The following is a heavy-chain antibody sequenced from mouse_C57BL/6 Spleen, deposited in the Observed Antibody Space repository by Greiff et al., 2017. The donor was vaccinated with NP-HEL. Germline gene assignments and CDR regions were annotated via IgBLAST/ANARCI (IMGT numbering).Heavy chain of an antibody. J-gene: IGHJ4*01. D-gene: IGHD2-5*01. Sequence: VQLQQPGAELVKPGASVKLSCKASGYTFTSYWMHWVKQRPGQGLEWIGMIHPNSGRTNYNEKFKSKATLTVDNSSSTAYMQLSRLTSEDSAVYYCAREVGTYSNYPMDYWGQGTSVTVSS. CDR1: GYTFTSYW. V-gene: IGHV1-64*01. CDR3: AREVGTYSNYPMDY. CDR2: IHPNSGRT.